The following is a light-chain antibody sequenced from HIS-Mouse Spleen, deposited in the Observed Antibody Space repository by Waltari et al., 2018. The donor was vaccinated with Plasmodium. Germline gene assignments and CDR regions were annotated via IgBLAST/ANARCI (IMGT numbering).Light chain of an antibody. CDR2: EDS. Sequence: SYELTQPPSVSVSPGQTARITCPGDALPKKYTYCYQQKSGQAPVLVIYEDSKRPSGIPERFSGPSSGTMATLTISGAQVEDEADYYCYSTDSSGNHRVFGGGTKLTVL. J-gene: IGLJ3*02. CDR1: ALPKKY. V-gene: IGLV3-10*01. CDR3: YSTDSSGNHRV.